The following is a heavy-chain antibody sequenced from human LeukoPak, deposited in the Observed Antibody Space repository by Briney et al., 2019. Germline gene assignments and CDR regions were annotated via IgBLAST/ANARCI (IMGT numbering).Heavy chain of an antibody. V-gene: IGHV3-11*03. Sequence: GGSLRLSCAASGFTFSDYYTTWIRQAPGRGLEWISYIDGTSSVTKYADSLKGRFTISRDNAKSSLYLLINSLRAEDTAIYYCARRGTTYCTVDSCHPNWFDPWGQGTLVTVSS. CDR2: IDGTSSVT. CDR1: GFTFSDYY. J-gene: IGHJ5*02. CDR3: ARRGTTYCTVDSCHPNWFDP. D-gene: IGHD2-15*01.